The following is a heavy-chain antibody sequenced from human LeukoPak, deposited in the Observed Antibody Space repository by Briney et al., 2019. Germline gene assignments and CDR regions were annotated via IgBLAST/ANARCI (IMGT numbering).Heavy chain of an antibody. J-gene: IGHJ4*02. Sequence: TGGSLRLSCAASGFTFSSYSMNWVRQAPGKGLEWVSYISSSSSTIYYADSVKGRFTISRDNAKNSLYLQMNSLRAEDTAVYYCARAAVGELSYFDYWGQGTLVTVSS. D-gene: IGHD3-10*01. CDR2: ISSSSSTI. CDR3: ARAAVGELSYFDY. V-gene: IGHV3-48*01. CDR1: GFTFSSYS.